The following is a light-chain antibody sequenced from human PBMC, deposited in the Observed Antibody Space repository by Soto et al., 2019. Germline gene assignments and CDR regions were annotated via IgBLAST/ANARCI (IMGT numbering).Light chain of an antibody. CDR3: QQYKIRST. Sequence: DIQMTQSPSTLSASVGDRVTITCRASQSISSYLNWYQQKPGNAPKVLIYDVSKLGSGVPSRFSGSGSETEFTLSITGLQPEDSATYFCQQYKIRSTFGQGTKVDIK. J-gene: IGKJ1*01. CDR1: QSISSY. V-gene: IGKV1-5*01. CDR2: DVS.